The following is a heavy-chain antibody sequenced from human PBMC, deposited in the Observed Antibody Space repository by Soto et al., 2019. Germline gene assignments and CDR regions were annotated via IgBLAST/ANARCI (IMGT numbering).Heavy chain of an antibody. CDR3: ARLATVTPPYYFDY. V-gene: IGHV1-46*01. D-gene: IGHD4-17*01. J-gene: IGHJ4*02. CDR1: GYIFINYY. Sequence: VASVKVSCKASGYIFINYYMHWVRQAPGQGLEWMGVINPSGGTTSYAQKFQGSVTMTRDTSTSTVYMELSSLRSDDMAVYYCARLATVTPPYYFDYWGQGTLVTVSS. CDR2: INPSGGTT.